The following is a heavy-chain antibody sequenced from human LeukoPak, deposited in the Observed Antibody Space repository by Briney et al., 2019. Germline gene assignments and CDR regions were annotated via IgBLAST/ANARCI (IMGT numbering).Heavy chain of an antibody. CDR1: GYSISSGYY. V-gene: IGHV4-38-2*02. J-gene: IGHJ6*03. CDR3: ARTHPDYYYYYMVV. Sequence: PSETLSLTCTVSGYSISSGYYWGWIRQPPGKGLEWIASIYHSGSTYYSPSLKSRVTISVNTSKNQFSLKLSSVTATDTAVYYCARTHPDYYYYYMVVWGKGTTVTASS. CDR2: IYHSGST.